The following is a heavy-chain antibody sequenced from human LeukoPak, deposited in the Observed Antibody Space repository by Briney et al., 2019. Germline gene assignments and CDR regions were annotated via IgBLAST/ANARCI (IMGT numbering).Heavy chain of an antibody. J-gene: IGHJ4*02. V-gene: IGHV3-23*01. D-gene: IGHD1-26*01. CDR1: GFTFSTYG. CDR2: ISGSDGST. CDR3: ARGVKDSGSFRYYFDY. Sequence: PGGSLRLSCAASGFTFSTYGMSWVRQAPGKGLEWVSGISGSDGSTYYADSVKGRFTISRDNSKNTLYLQMNSLRAEDTAVYYCARGVKDSGSFRYYFDYWGQGTLVTVSS.